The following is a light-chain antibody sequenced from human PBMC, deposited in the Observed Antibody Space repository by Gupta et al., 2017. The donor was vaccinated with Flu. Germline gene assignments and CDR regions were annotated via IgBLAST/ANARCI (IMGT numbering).Light chain of an antibody. CDR3: QQSYNTPWT. CDR1: ESISKY. J-gene: IGKJ1*01. V-gene: IGKV1-39*01. CDR2: AAS. Sequence: PSSLSASVGDRVTITCRASESISKYLNWYQQRPGKAPKVVIYAASSLQSGVPSRFSGGGSGTDFTLTISSLQPEDFATYYCQQSYNTPWTFGQGTTVDIK.